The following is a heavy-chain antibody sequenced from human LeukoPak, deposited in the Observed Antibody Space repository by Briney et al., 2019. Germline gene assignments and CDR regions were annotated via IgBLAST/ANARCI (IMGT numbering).Heavy chain of an antibody. CDR2: IYYSGSA. V-gene: IGHV4-39*07. D-gene: IGHD6-13*01. Sequence: SETLSLTCTVSGGSISSSTYYWGWVRQPPGEGLEWIGTIYYSGSAYYSPSLKTRVTISVDTSKNQFSLKLTSVTAADTAVYYCARSTFSSNWNLWGQGTLVTVSS. CDR3: ARSTFSSNWNL. CDR1: GGSISSSTYY. J-gene: IGHJ4*02.